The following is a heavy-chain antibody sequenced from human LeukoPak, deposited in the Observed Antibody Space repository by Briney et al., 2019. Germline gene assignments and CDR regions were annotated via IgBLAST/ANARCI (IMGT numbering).Heavy chain of an antibody. CDR1: GYTFTDYY. D-gene: IGHD3-9*01. J-gene: IGHJ4*02. CDR2: INPNSGDT. CDR3: ARVHYDILTGYSYFDY. V-gene: IGHV1-2*02. Sequence: ASVKVSCKASGYTFTDYYIHWVRQAPGQGLEWMGWINPNSGDTNSAQKLQGRVTMTTDTSTSTAYMELRSLRSDDTAVYYCARVHYDILTGYSYFDYWGQGTLVTVSS.